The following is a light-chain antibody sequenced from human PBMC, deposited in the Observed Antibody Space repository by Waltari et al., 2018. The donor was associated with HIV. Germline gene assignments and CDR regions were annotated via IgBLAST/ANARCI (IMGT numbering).Light chain of an antibody. V-gene: IGKV2-28*01. CDR2: LGS. Sequence: DIVLTQPPLSLPVTPGEPAPISCSSSQNLLHSNGNNYLDWYLQKPGQSPQLLIYLGSNRASGVPDRFSGSGSSTDFTLKISRVEAEDVGVYYCMQALQTPRTFGQGTKVEIK. CDR3: MQALQTPRT. J-gene: IGKJ1*01. CDR1: QNLLHSNGNNY.